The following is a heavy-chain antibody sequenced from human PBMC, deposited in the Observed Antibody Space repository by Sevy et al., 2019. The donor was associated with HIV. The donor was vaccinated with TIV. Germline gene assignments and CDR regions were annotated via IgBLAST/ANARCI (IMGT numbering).Heavy chain of an antibody. CDR3: ARGGRDFWSGYYLYYFDY. CDR1: GFTFSSYS. CDR2: ISSSSSYI. Sequence: GGSLRLSCAASGFTFSSYSMNWVRQAPGKGLEWVSSISSSSSYIYYADSVKGRFTISSDNAKNSLYLQMNSLRAEDTAVYYCARGGRDFWSGYYLYYFDYWGQGTLVTVSS. V-gene: IGHV3-21*01. D-gene: IGHD3-3*01. J-gene: IGHJ4*02.